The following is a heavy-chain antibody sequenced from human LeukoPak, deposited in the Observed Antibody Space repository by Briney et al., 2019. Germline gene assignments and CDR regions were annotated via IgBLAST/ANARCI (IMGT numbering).Heavy chain of an antibody. J-gene: IGHJ5*02. CDR3: AKGYSYGPRNWFDP. CDR1: GFTFSSYG. Sequence: GRSLRLSCAASGFTFSSYGMHGVRQAPGKGLEWVAVISYDGSNKYYADSVKGRFTISRDNSKNTLYLQMNSLRAEDTAVYHCAKGYSYGPRNWFDPWGQGTLVTVSS. CDR2: ISYDGSNK. V-gene: IGHV3-30*18. D-gene: IGHD5-18*01.